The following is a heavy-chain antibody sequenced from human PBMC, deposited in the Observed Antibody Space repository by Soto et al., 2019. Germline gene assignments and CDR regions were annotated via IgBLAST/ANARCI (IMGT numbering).Heavy chain of an antibody. CDR3: ARDGSGDYRSYYYYYGMDV. CDR2: ISAYNGNT. J-gene: IGHJ6*02. Sequence: GASVKVSCKASGYTFTSYGISWVRQAPGQGLEWMGWISAYNGNTNYAQKLQGRVTMTTDTSTSTAYTELRSLRSDDTAVYYCARDGSGDYRSYYYYYGMDVWGQGTTVTVSS. D-gene: IGHD4-17*01. V-gene: IGHV1-18*01. CDR1: GYTFTSYG.